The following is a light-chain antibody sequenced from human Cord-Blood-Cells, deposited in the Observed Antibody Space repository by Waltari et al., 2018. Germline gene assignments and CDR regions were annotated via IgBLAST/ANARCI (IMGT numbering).Light chain of an antibody. CDR3: SSYTSSSTLV. Sequence: QSALTPPASVSGSPGQSITIPCTGTSSDVRRSNYFPGYQQHPGKAPKPMIYDVSNRPSGVSNRFSGSKSGNTASLTISGLRAEDEADYYCSSYTSSSTLVFGGGTKLTVL. J-gene: IGLJ2*01. CDR2: DVS. V-gene: IGLV2-14*01. CDR1: SSDVRRSNY.